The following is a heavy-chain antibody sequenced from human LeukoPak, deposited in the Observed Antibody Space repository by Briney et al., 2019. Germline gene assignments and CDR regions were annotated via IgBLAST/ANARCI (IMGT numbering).Heavy chain of an antibody. V-gene: IGHV4-4*02. CDR1: GGSISSSNW. J-gene: IGHJ5*02. Sequence: SETLSLPCAVSGGSISSSNWWSWVRQPPGKGPEWIGEIYHNGSTNYNPSLKSRVTISVDKSKNQFSLKLSSVTAADTAVYYCARDGGYCSSTSCYTGVSYWFDPWGQGTLVTVSS. CDR3: ARDGGYCSSTSCYTGVSYWFDP. CDR2: IYHNGST. D-gene: IGHD2-2*02.